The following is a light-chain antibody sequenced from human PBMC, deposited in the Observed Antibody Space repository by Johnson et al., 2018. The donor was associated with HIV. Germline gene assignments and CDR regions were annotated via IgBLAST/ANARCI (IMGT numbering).Light chain of an antibody. CDR2: DNN. CDR3: GKWDSSLSTSV. CDR1: SSNIGNNY. Sequence: QSVLTQPPSVSAAPGQKVTISCSGSSSNIGNNYVSWYQQLPGTAPKLLIYDNNKRPSGIPDRFSGSKSGTSATLGITGLQTGDEAYYYCGKWDSSLSTSVFGTGTKVTVL. J-gene: IGLJ1*01. V-gene: IGLV1-51*01.